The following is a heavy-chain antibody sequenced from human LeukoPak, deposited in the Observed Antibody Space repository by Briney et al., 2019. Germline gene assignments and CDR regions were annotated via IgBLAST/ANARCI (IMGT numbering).Heavy chain of an antibody. D-gene: IGHD6-13*01. J-gene: IGHJ4*02. V-gene: IGHV3-23*01. CDR3: AKATAIAAAGDY. CDR1: GFTFSTYS. CDR2: ISGSGGST. Sequence: GGSLRLSCAASGFTFSTYSMNWVRQAPGKGLEWVSAISGSGGSTYYADSVKGRFTISRDNSKNTLYLQMNSLRAEDTAVYYCAKATAIAAAGDYWGQGTLVTVSS.